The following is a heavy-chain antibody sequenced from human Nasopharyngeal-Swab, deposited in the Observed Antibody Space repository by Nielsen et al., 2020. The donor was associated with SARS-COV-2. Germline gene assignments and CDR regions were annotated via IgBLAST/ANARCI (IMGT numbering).Heavy chain of an antibody. Sequence: GESLKISCAASGFTFSPYWMTWVRQAPGKGLEWVANVKQDGTEKYFVDSVKGRFTTSRDNAKNSLYLHMNSLRAEDTAVYYCARDEILDYWGQGTLVTVSS. J-gene: IGHJ4*02. CDR1: GFTFSPYW. D-gene: IGHD2/OR15-2a*01. V-gene: IGHV3-7*01. CDR3: ARDEILDY. CDR2: VKQDGTEK.